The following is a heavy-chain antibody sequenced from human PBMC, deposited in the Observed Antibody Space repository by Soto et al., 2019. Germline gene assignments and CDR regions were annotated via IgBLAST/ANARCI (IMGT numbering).Heavy chain of an antibody. Sequence: PSETLSLTCTVSGGSITSTDGYWSWIRQPPGKGLEWIGYISYSGFTPYNPSLQSRVTISVDTSKNQFSLDLNSVTAADTAVYYCSRVTWFAELSFDYLGQGTVVTVSS. D-gene: IGHD3-10*01. J-gene: IGHJ4*02. CDR1: GGSITSTDGY. V-gene: IGHV4-30-4*01. CDR3: SRVTWFAELSFDY. CDR2: ISYSGFT.